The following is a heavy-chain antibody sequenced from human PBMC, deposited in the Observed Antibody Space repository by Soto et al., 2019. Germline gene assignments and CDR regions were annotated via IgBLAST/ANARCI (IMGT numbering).Heavy chain of an antibody. D-gene: IGHD6-19*01. CDR3: ARAAAVAKGLDY. CDR2: INHSGST. CDR1: GGSFSGYY. Sequence: SETLSLTCAVYGGSFSGYYWSWIRQPPGKGLEWIGEINHSGSTNYNPSLKSRVTISVDTSKNQFSLKLSSVTAADTAVYYCARAAAVAKGLDYWGQGTLVIVSS. V-gene: IGHV4-34*01. J-gene: IGHJ4*02.